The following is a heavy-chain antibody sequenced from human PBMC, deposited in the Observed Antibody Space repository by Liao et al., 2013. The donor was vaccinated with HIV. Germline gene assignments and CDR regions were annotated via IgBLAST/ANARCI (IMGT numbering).Heavy chain of an antibody. CDR3: ARDLGAATGIDY. Sequence: QVQLQESGPGLVKPSQTLSLTCAVSGGSINNGDYSWSWIRQPPGKGLEWIGYIYYSGSTYYNPSLKSRVIISVDTSKNQFSLKLSSVTAADTAVYYCARDLGAATGIDYWGQGTLVTVSS. D-gene: IGHD6-13*01. V-gene: IGHV4-30-4*08. CDR2: IYYSGST. J-gene: IGHJ4*02. CDR1: GGSINNGDYS.